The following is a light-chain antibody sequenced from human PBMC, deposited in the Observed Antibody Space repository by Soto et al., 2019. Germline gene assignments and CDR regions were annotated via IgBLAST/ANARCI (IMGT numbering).Light chain of an antibody. J-gene: IGKJ4*01. CDR1: QSVSSY. CDR3: QQRIDWPLS. Sequence: EIVLTQSPATLSLSPGERATLSCRARQSVSSYLAWFQQKPGQAPRLVIYDTFHRATGIPARLSGRGSGTDFTLTITNVVPEDFAVYFCQQRIDWPLSFGGGTTVESK. CDR2: DTF. V-gene: IGKV3-11*01.